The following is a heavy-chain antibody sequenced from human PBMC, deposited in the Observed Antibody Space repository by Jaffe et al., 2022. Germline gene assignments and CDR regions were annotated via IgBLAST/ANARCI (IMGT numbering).Heavy chain of an antibody. D-gene: IGHD3-16*02. Sequence: EVQLVQSGAEVKKPGESLKISCKGSGYSFTSYWIGWVRQMPGKGLEWMGIIYPGDSDTRYSPSFQGQVTISADKSISTAYLQWSSLKASDTAMYYCVRSPPRSLTFGGVIVLDAFDIWGQGTMVTVSS. CDR2: IYPGDSDT. J-gene: IGHJ3*02. V-gene: IGHV5-51*03. CDR1: GYSFTSYW. CDR3: VRSPPRSLTFGGVIVLDAFDI.